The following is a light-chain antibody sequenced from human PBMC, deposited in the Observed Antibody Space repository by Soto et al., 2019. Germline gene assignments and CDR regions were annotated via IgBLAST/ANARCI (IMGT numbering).Light chain of an antibody. CDR3: TSYTTSSTLA. V-gene: IGLV2-14*01. CDR2: EVS. Sequence: QSALTQPASVSGSPGQSITISCTGTSSDIGTYTYVSWYQHHPGKAPRLMIYEVSNRPSGICNRFSGSKSGNTASLTISGLQAEDEADYYCTSYTTSSTLAFGGGTKLTVL. CDR1: SSDIGTYTY. J-gene: IGLJ3*02.